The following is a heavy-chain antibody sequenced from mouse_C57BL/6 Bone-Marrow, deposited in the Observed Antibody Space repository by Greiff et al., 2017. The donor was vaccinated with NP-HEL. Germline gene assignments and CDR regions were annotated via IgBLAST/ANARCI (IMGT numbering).Heavy chain of an antibody. D-gene: IGHD1-1*01. CDR3: AREGISYYYGNWYFDV. J-gene: IGHJ1*03. CDR1: GYSITSGYY. V-gene: IGHV3-6*01. CDR2: ISYDGSN. Sequence: VQLQQSGPGLVKPSQSLSLTCSVTGYSITSGYYWNWIRQFPGNKLEWMGYISYDGSNNYNPSLKNRISITRDTSKNQFFLKLNSVTTEDTATYYCAREGISYYYGNWYFDVWGTGTTVTVSS.